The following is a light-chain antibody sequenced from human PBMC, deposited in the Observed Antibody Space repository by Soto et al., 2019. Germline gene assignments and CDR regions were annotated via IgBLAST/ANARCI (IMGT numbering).Light chain of an antibody. CDR2: DAS. Sequence: DIQMTQSPSSLSASVGDRVTLTCQASQDITDYLNWYQQKPGKAPELLLFDASNLEAGVPSRFSGSGSGTDFTFTISSLQPEDIATYYCQQYDTLPLTFGGGTKVEIK. V-gene: IGKV1-33*01. CDR3: QQYDTLPLT. CDR1: QDITDY. J-gene: IGKJ4*01.